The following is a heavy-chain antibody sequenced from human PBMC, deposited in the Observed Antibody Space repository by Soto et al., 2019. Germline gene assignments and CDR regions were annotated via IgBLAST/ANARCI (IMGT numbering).Heavy chain of an antibody. CDR2: IKQDGSEK. J-gene: IGHJ4*02. CDR3: ARSRVYYYESSLMY. CDR1: GFIFNSYW. D-gene: IGHD3-22*01. Sequence: GGSLRLSCAASGFIFNSYWMTWVRQAPGKGLEWVANIKQDGSEKYYVDSVKGRFTISRDNAKNSLYLQMNSLRAEDTAVYYCARSRVYYYESSLMYWGQGTLVTVSS. V-gene: IGHV3-7*03.